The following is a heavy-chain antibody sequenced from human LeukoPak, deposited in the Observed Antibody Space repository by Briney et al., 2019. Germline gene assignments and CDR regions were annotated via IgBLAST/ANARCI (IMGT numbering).Heavy chain of an antibody. CDR1: GYTFTGYY. V-gene: IGHV1-2*02. CDR2: INPNSGGT. J-gene: IGHJ4*02. Sequence: ASVTVSCKASGYTFTGYYMHWVRQAPGQGLEWMGWINPNSGGTNYAQKFQGRVTMTRDTSISTAYMELSRLRSDDTAVYYCARDPLITMVRGVTYYFDYWGQGTLVTVSS. CDR3: ARDPLITMVRGVTYYFDY. D-gene: IGHD3-10*01.